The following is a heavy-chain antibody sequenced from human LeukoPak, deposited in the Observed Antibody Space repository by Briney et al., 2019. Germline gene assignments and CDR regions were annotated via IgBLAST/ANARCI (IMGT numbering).Heavy chain of an antibody. CDR2: IYTSGST. CDR1: GGSFSGYY. V-gene: IGHV4-59*10. CDR3: ARGWGVVVPAAIDYYYYMDV. Sequence: KASETLSLTCAVYGGSFSGYYWGWIRQPPGKGLEWVGRIYTSGSTYSNPSLKSRVTMSVDTPNTQFCMKRSSVTAAHTAVYCCARGWGVVVPAAIDYYYYMDVWGKGTTVTVSS. D-gene: IGHD2-2*01. J-gene: IGHJ6*03.